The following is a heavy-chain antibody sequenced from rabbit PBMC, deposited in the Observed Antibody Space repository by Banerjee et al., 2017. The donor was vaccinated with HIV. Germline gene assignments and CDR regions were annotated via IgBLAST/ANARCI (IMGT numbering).Heavy chain of an antibody. D-gene: IGHD8-1*01. V-gene: IGHV1S47*01. CDR2: IDPVFGRT. CDR1: GFDLSSYA. CDR3: ARGNYAGSSYSYYFSL. Sequence: QEQLEESGGDRVKPGGSPTLSCKASGFDLSSYAMNWVRQAPGKGLEWIGYIDPVFGRTYYATWVNGRFTISSDNAQNTVDLQMNILTAADTATYFCARGNYAGSSYSYYFSLWGQGTLVTVS. J-gene: IGHJ4*01.